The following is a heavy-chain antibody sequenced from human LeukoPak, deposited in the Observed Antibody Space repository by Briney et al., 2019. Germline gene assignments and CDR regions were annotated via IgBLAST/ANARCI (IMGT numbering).Heavy chain of an antibody. CDR3: VREARGYHYTYFDY. D-gene: IGHD5-18*01. Sequence: PGGSLRLSCTASGFTLGRHAMHWVRQTTGEGLEWVAALASGSQTFYAGSVKGRFTVSREDAKNSLYLQMNSLRAGDTAVYYCVREARGYHYTYFDYWGQGTLVTVSS. V-gene: IGHV3-13*01. CDR2: LASGSQT. J-gene: IGHJ4*02. CDR1: GFTLGRHA.